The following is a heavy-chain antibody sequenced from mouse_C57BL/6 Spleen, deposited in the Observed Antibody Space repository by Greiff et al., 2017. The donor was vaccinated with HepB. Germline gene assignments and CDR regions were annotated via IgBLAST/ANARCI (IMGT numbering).Heavy chain of an antibody. CDR2: IDPSDSEN. J-gene: IGHJ1*03. CDR3: AREGDGSSPYGYFDV. D-gene: IGHD1-1*01. CDR1: GYTFTSYW. Sequence: QVQLQQPGAELVRPGSSVKLSCKASGYTFTSYWMHWVKQRPIQGLEWIGNIDPSDSENNYNQKFKDKATLTVDKSSSTAYMQLSSLTSEDSAVYYCAREGDGSSPYGYFDVWGTGTTDTVSS. V-gene: IGHV1-52*01.